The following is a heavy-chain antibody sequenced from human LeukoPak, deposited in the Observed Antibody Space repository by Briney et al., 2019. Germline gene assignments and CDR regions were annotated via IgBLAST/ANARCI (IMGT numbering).Heavy chain of an antibody. J-gene: IGHJ4*02. CDR1: GGTFSSYA. D-gene: IGHD3-22*01. Sequence: RVSCKASGGTFSSYAIIWVRQAPGQGLEWMGGIIPIFGTANYAQKFQGRVTITTDESTSTAYMELSSLRSEDTAVYYCARGRSPLYYDSSGYYYVLDYWGQGTLVTVSS. V-gene: IGHV1-69*05. CDR3: ARGRSPLYYDSSGYYYVLDY. CDR2: IIPIFGTA.